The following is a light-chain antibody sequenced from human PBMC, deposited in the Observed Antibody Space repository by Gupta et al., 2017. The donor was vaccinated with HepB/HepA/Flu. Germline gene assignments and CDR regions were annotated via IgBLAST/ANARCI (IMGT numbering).Light chain of an antibody. CDR2: SDN. V-gene: IGLV1-44*01. CDR1: SSNIGSNS. J-gene: IGLJ1*01. CDR3: AAWDDSLNGDV. Sequence: QSVLTPPPSASGHPGQRVTISCSRSSSNIGSNSVNWYQQRPGTAPKSLIYSDNHRPSGVPDRFSGSKSGTTASLTISGLQSEDEADYYCAAWDDSLNGDVFGTGTKVTVL.